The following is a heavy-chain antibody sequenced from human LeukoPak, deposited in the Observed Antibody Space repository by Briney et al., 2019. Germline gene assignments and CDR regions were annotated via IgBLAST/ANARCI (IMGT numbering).Heavy chain of an antibody. Sequence: SETLSLTCTVSGVSFSSSSYYWGWIPHPPGMGLGWVGGIYYSWSTYYNPSLKSRVTIYVDTSKNQFSLKLSSVTAADTAVYYRARRTYDFWSGSTSFHYYMDVWGKGTTVTVSS. CDR1: GVSFSSSSYY. J-gene: IGHJ6*03. D-gene: IGHD3-3*01. CDR2: IYYSWST. CDR3: ARRTYDFWSGSTSFHYYMDV. V-gene: IGHV4-39*01.